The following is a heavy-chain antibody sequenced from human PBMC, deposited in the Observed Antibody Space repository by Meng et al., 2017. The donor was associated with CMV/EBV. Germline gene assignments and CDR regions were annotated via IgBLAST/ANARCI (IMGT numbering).Heavy chain of an antibody. V-gene: IGHV4-61*01. J-gene: IGHJ4*02. CDR3: ARTYYYGSGSWD. CDR1: GGSVSSGSHY. CDR2: IYYSGST. D-gene: IGHD3-10*01. Sequence: SETLSLTCTVSGGSVSSGSHYWSWIRQPPGQGLEWIGYIYYSGSTNYNPSLKSRVTISVDTSKNQFSLKLSSVTAADTAAYYCARTYYYGSGSWDWGQGTLVTVSS.